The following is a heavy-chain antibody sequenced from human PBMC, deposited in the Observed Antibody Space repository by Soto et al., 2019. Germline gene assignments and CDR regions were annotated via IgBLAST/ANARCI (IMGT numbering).Heavy chain of an antibody. D-gene: IGHD3-22*01. CDR1: GFTFYNYA. J-gene: IGHJ5*02. Sequence: DVQLLESGGDLAQPGGSLRLSCEASGFTFYNYAMAWVRQAPGRGLEWVSGITSSGGTNYADAVKGGFTTPRVNSENTLYLQMNSLRAEDTAVYYCAKGESSVSASYFDPWGQGTLVTVSS. V-gene: IGHV3-23*01. CDR3: AKGESSVSASYFDP. CDR2: ITSSGGT.